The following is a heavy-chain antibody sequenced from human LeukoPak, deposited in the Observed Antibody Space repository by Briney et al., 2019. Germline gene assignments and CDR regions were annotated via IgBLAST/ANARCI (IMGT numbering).Heavy chain of an antibody. J-gene: IGHJ4*02. CDR3: ARANYYDSSGLFGFDY. Sequence: GASVKVSCKASGGTFSSYAISWVRQAPGQGLEWMGGIIPIFGTANYAQKFQGRVTITTDESTSTAYMELSSLRPEDTAVYYCARANYYDSSGLFGFDYWGQGTLVTVSS. CDR2: IIPIFGTA. CDR1: GGTFSSYA. D-gene: IGHD3-22*01. V-gene: IGHV1-69*05.